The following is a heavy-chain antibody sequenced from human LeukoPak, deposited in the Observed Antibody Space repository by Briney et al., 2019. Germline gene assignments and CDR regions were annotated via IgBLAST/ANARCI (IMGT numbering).Heavy chain of an antibody. V-gene: IGHV3-13*01. CDR2: IGTLGDT. J-gene: IGHJ4*02. D-gene: IGHD3-22*01. CDR3: ARGRHNNYYDSSGYYPY. CDR1: GFTFSAFD. Sequence: GGSLRLSCAASGFTFSAFDLHWVRQSPGKGLEWVSGIGTLGDTYYADSVKGRFPISRDNAENSLYLQMNSLRAGDTAVYYCARGRHNNYYDSSGYYPYWGQGILVTVSS.